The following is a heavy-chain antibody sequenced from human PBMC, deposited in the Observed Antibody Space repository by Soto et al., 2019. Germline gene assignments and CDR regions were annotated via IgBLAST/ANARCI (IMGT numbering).Heavy chain of an antibody. D-gene: IGHD2-2*01. V-gene: IGHV1-69*13. CDR1: GGTFSSYS. Sequence: SVKVSCKASGGTFSSYSISWVRQAPGQGLEWMGGIIPIFGTANYAQKFQGRVTITADESTSTAYMELSSLRSEDTAVYYCARDQGYCSSTSCYWRYYYYYYGMDVWGQGTTVTVSS. CDR2: IIPIFGTA. CDR3: ARDQGYCSSTSCYWRYYYYYYGMDV. J-gene: IGHJ6*02.